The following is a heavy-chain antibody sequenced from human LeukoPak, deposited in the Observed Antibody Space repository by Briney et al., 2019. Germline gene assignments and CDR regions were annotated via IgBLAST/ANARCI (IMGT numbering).Heavy chain of an antibody. CDR2: INHSGST. D-gene: IGHD3-10*01. CDR3: ARGRRVRGAPFDY. J-gene: IGHJ4*02. CDR1: GGSFSGYY. Sequence: SETLSLTCAVYGGSFSGYYWSWIRQPPGKGLEWIGEINHSGSTNYNPSLKSRVTISVDTSKNQFSLKLSSVTAADTAVYYCARGRRVRGAPFDYWGPGTLVTVSS. V-gene: IGHV4-34*01.